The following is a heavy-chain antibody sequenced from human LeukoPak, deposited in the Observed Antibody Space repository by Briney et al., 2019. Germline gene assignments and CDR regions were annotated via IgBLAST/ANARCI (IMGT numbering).Heavy chain of an antibody. CDR3: ARASSSWSHSWFDP. CDR1: GYTXTGYY. Sequence: ASVKVSCKTSGYTXTGYYIHGVRQAPGQGLEWMGWIDTNSGGRNFAQNFEGRVTMTKDRSLTTAYMELISLTFDDTAVYYCARASSSWSHSWFDPWGQGTLVTVSS. D-gene: IGHD6-13*01. J-gene: IGHJ5*02. CDR2: IDTNSGGR. V-gene: IGHV1-2*02.